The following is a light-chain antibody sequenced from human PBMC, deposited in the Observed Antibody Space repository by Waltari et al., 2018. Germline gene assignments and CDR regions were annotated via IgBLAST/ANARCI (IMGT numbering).Light chain of an antibody. Sequence: QSVLTQPPSVSGTPGQRVSLSCSGSSSNIGTRSVNWYQQVPGTAPKLLIYSTNQRPSGVPERFSGSKSGTSASLAISGLQSEDEADYYCATWDDSLNGLFGGGTKLTVL. CDR1: SSNIGTRS. J-gene: IGLJ2*01. V-gene: IGLV1-44*01. CDR2: STN. CDR3: ATWDDSLNGL.